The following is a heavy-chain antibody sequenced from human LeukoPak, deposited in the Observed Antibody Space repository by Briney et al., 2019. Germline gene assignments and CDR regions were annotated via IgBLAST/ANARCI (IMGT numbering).Heavy chain of an antibody. CDR2: IYHSGST. D-gene: IGHD3-9*01. CDR1: GYSISSGYY. CDR3: ARLGGYDSLTVDY. J-gene: IGHJ4*02. Sequence: SETLSLTCAVSGYSISSGYYWGWIRQPPGKGLEWIGSIYHSGSTYYNPSLKSRVTISVDTSKNQFSLKLSSVTAADTAVYYCARLGGYDSLTVDYWGKGTLVTVSS. V-gene: IGHV4-38-2*01.